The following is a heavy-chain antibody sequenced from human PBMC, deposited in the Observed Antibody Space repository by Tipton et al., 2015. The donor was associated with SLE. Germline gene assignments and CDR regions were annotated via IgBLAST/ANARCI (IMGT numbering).Heavy chain of an antibody. CDR3: VKSVVVVSPRDYYYYMDV. CDR2: IYNSGIT. V-gene: IGHV4-61*02. D-gene: IGHD2-15*01. CDR1: GDSFSSGSSS. J-gene: IGHJ6*03. Sequence: TLSLTCTVSGDSFSSGSSSWNWVRQPAGKGLEWIGLIYNSGITNYNPSLQSRVTLSVDTSKNQISLMLSSVTAADTGVYYCVKSVVVVSPRDYYYYMDVWGKGTTVTVSS.